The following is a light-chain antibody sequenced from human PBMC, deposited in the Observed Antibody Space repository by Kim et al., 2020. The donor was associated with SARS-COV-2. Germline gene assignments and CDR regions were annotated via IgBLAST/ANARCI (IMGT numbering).Light chain of an antibody. CDR2: GAS. CDR3: QQYNNWPPQYT. Sequence: EIVMTQSPATLSVSPGERATLSCRASQSVSNSLAWYQQKPGQAPRLLIYGASTRATGIPARFSGSGSGTEFTLTISSLQSEDFAVYYCQQYNNWPPQYTFGQGTKLEI. J-gene: IGKJ2*01. V-gene: IGKV3-15*01. CDR1: QSVSNS.